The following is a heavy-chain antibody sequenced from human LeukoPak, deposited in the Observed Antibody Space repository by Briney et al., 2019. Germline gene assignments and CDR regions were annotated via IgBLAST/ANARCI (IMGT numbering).Heavy chain of an antibody. CDR3: ARGVRYNWNDVGPGWFDP. CDR2: IYYSGST. D-gene: IGHD1-20*01. J-gene: IGHJ5*02. V-gene: IGHV4-30-4*01. CDR1: GGSISSGDYY. Sequence: SETLSLTCTVSGGSISSGDYYWSWIRQPPGKGLEWIGYIYYSGSTYYNPSLKSRVTISVCTSKNQFSLKLSSVTAADTAVYYCARGVRYNWNDVGPGWFDPWGQGTLVTVSS.